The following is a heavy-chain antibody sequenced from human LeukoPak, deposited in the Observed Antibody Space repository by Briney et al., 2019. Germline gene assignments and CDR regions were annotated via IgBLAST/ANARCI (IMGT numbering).Heavy chain of an antibody. V-gene: IGHV3-7*01. CDR1: GFTFSNYA. D-gene: IGHD6-13*01. CDR2: IKQDGSEK. J-gene: IGHJ4*02. CDR3: AREGSFSADFDY. Sequence: PGGSLRLSCAASGFTFSNYAMAWVRQAPGKGLEWVANIKQDGSEKYYVDSVKGRFTISRDNAKNSLYLQMNSLRAEDTAVYYCAREGSFSADFDYWGQGTLVTVSS.